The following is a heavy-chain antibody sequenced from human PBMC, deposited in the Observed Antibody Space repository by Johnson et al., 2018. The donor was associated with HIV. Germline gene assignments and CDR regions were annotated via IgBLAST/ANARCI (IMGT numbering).Heavy chain of an antibody. CDR3: AKEQLLRAFDI. V-gene: IGHV3-11*04. J-gene: IGHJ3*02. D-gene: IGHD2-15*01. CDR2: ISSSGNTI. Sequence: QMLLVESGGGVVQPGGSLRLSCAASRFTFSDYYMTWIRQAPGKGLEWVSYISSSGNTIYYADSVKGRFTISRDNAKNSLYLQMNSLRAEDTAVYYCAKEQLLRAFDIWGQGTMVTVSS. CDR1: RFTFSDYY.